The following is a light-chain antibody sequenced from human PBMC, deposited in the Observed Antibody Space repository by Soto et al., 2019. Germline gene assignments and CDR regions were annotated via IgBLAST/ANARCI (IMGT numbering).Light chain of an antibody. CDR1: QYIGSA. CDR2: AAS. V-gene: IGKV3-15*01. CDR3: QQYGDRPRT. J-gene: IGKJ1*01. Sequence: EVVLTQSPATLSVSPGDRATLSCRASQYIGSAVAWYHQRSGQAPRLLIFAASIRVPTTPARFSGSVSGTEFTLTISSLESEDFAVYFCQQYGDRPRTFGQGTKVEIK.